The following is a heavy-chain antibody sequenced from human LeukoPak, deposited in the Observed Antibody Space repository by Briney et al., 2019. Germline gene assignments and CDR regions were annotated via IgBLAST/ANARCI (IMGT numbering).Heavy chain of an antibody. CDR1: GYTFTSYG. D-gene: IGHD1-26*01. CDR2: ISAYNGNT. Sequence: ASVTVSFKASGYTFTSYGISWVRQAPGQGLEWMGWISAYNGNTKYSQKFQGRVTITRDTSASTAYMELSSLRSEDTAVYYCARDRWWEPTDFSFDYWGQGTLVTVSS. CDR3: ARDRWWEPTDFSFDY. V-gene: IGHV1-18*01. J-gene: IGHJ4*02.